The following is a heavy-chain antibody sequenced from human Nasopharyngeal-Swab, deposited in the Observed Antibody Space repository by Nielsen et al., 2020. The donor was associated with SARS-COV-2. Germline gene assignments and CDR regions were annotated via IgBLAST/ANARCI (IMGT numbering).Heavy chain of an antibody. CDR2: IYYSGST. Sequence: SETLSLTCTVSGCSISSGGYSWSWIRQHPGKGLEWIGYIYYSGSTYYNPSLKSRVTISVDTSKNQFSLKLSSVTAADTAVYYCARTVDTAMVYYFDYWGQGTLVTVSS. CDR1: GCSISSGGYS. J-gene: IGHJ4*02. D-gene: IGHD5-18*01. V-gene: IGHV4-31*03. CDR3: ARTVDTAMVYYFDY.